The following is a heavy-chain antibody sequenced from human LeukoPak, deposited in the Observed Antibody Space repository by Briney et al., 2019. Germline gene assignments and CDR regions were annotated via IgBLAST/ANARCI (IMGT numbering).Heavy chain of an antibody. V-gene: IGHV4-59*08. Sequence: SETLSLTCTVSGGSISSYYWSWIRQPPGKGLEWIGYIYYSGSTNYNPSLKSRVTIPVDTSKNQFSLKMSSVTAADTAVYYCARLITDPAVLYYYGMDVWGQGTTVTVSS. CDR1: GGSISSYY. CDR2: IYYSGST. J-gene: IGHJ6*02. CDR3: ARLITDPAVLYYYGMDV. D-gene: IGHD3-16*01.